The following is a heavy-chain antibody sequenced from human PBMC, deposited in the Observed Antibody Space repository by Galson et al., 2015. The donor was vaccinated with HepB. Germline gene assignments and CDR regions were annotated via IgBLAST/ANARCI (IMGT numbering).Heavy chain of an antibody. CDR3: ARGGNYYGSGSYSVNYYYGMDV. CDR1: GYTFTSYY. J-gene: IGHJ6*02. V-gene: IGHV1-46*04. CDR2: INPSGGST. D-gene: IGHD3-10*01. Sequence: SVKVSCKASGYTFTSYYMHWVRQAPGQGLEWMGIINPSGGSTSYAQKLQGRVTMTRDTSTSTVYMELSSLRSEDTAVYCCARGGNYYGSGSYSVNYYYGMDVWGQGTTVTVSS.